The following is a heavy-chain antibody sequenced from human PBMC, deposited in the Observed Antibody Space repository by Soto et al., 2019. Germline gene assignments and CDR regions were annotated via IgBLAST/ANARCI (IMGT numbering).Heavy chain of an antibody. D-gene: IGHD3-16*01. CDR1: AFTFSSYW. Sequence: GGSLRLSCAASAFTFSSYWMSWVRQAPGKWLEWVANIKQDGSDKYYVDSGKGRFTISRDNAKNSLYLQMNSLRAEDTAVYYCARDLFETARRGEYAFDIWGQGXMVTV. CDR3: ARDLFETARRGEYAFDI. J-gene: IGHJ3*02. V-gene: IGHV3-7*03. CDR2: IKQDGSDK.